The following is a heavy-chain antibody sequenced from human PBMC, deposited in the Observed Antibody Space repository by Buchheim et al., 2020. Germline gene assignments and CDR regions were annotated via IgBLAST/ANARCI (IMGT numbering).Heavy chain of an antibody. CDR3: ARISSIATRRLDS. J-gene: IGHJ4*02. CDR1: GGSMNPYY. CDR2: IFYSGST. Sequence: QVQLQESGPGLVKPSETLSLTCTVSGGSMNPYYWNWIRQSPGKGLEWIGYIFYSGSTDYNPSLESRVTISVATSKNQFSLHLTSVTAADTAVYYCARISSIATRRLDSWGQGIL. V-gene: IGHV4-59*08. D-gene: IGHD6-6*01.